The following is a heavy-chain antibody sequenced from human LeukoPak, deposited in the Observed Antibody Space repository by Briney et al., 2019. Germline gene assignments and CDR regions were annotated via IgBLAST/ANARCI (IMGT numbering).Heavy chain of an antibody. CDR2: IIPIFGTA. D-gene: IGHD6-13*01. CDR3: ARIPGIAAAGTLEFWETPLDY. CDR1: GGTFSSYA. J-gene: IGHJ4*02. V-gene: IGHV1-69*13. Sequence: GASVKVSCKASGGTFSSYAISWERQAPGQGLEWMGGIIPIFGTANYAQKFQGRVTITADESTSTAYMELSSLRSEDTAVYYCARIPGIAAAGTLEFWETPLDYWGQGTLVTVSS.